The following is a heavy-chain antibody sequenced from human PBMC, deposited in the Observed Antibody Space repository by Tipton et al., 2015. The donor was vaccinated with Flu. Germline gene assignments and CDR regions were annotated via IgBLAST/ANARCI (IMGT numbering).Heavy chain of an antibody. V-gene: IGHV4-59*08. CDR3: ARTIVVVPAAMMWFDP. CDR1: GGSISSYY. CDR2: IYYSGST. J-gene: IGHJ5*02. Sequence: TLSLTCTVSGGSISSYYWSWVRQPPGKGLEWIGYIYYSGSTNYNPSLRSRVTISVDTSKNQFSLKLSSVTAAGTAVYYCARTIVVVPAAMMWFDPWGQGTLVTVSS. D-gene: IGHD2-2*01.